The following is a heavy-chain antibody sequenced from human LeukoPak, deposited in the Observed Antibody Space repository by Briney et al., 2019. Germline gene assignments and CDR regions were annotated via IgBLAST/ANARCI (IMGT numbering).Heavy chain of an antibody. J-gene: IGHJ6*03. CDR2: ISSSGSTI. D-gene: IGHD3-10*01. CDR1: GFTFSDYY. V-gene: IGHV3-11*04. Sequence: GGSLRLSXAASGFTFSDYYMSWIRQAPGKGLEWVSYISSSGSTIYYADSVKGRFTISRDNAKNSLYLQMNSLRAEDTAVYYCASLDYYGSGCYPYYYYYMDVWGKGTTVTVSS. CDR3: ASLDYYGSGCYPYYYYYMDV.